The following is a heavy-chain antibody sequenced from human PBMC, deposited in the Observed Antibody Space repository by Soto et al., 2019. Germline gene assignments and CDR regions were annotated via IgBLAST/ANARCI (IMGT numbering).Heavy chain of an antibody. CDR3: ARDPGYCSSTSCYPSYYGMDV. CDR2: IYYSGST. J-gene: IGHJ6*02. CDR1: GGSISSGGYY. Sequence: QVQLQESGSGLVKPSQTLSLTCTVSGGSISSGGYYWSWIRQHPGKGLEWIGYIYYSGSTYYNPSLKSRVTISVDTSKNQFSLKLSSVTAADTAVYYCARDPGYCSSTSCYPSYYGMDVWGQGTTVTVSS. D-gene: IGHD2-2*01. V-gene: IGHV4-31*03.